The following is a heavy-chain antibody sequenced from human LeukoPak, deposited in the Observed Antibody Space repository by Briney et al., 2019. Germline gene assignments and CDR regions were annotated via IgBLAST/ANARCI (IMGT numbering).Heavy chain of an antibody. J-gene: IGHJ3*02. CDR2: FDPEDGET. Sequence: ASVKVSCKVSGYTLTELSMHWVRQAPGKGLEWMGGFDPEDGETIYAQKFQGRVTMTEDTSTDTAYMELSSLRSEDTAVYYCATVFVLVVAATGDAFDIWGQGTMVTVSS. D-gene: IGHD2-15*01. V-gene: IGHV1-24*01. CDR3: ATVFVLVVAATGDAFDI. CDR1: GYTLTELS.